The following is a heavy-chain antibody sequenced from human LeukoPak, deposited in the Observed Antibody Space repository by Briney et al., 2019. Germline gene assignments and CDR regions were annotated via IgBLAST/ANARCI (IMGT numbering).Heavy chain of an antibody. CDR3: AREVFYGSGRRLDY. CDR1: GFTFSSYW. V-gene: IGHV3-74*01. CDR2: INGDGSST. Sequence: PGGSLRLSCAASGFTFSSYWMHWVRQAPGKGLVWVSRINGDGSSTAYADSVKGRFTISRDNAKNSLYLQMNSLSAEDTAVYYCAREVFYGSGRRLDYWGQETLVTVSS. D-gene: IGHD3-10*01. J-gene: IGHJ4*02.